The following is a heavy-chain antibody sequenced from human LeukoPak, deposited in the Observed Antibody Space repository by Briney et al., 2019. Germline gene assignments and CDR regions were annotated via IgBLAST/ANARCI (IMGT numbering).Heavy chain of an antibody. V-gene: IGHV3-21*01. CDR1: GFTFSSYE. D-gene: IGHD2-21*01. CDR2: ISTSSSYI. Sequence: GGSLRLSCAASGFTFSSYEMNWVRQAPGKGLEWVSFISTSSSYIYYVDSVKGRFTISRDNAKNSLYLQMNSLRAEDTAVYYCARDSVADYWGQGTLVTVSS. CDR3: ARDSVADY. J-gene: IGHJ4*02.